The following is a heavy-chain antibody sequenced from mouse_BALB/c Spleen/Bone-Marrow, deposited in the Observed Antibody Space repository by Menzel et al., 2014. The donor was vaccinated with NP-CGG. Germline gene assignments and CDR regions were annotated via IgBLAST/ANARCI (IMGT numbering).Heavy chain of an antibody. CDR3: ARYYGSSYDY. D-gene: IGHD1-1*01. V-gene: IGHV5-9-1*01. CDR2: ISSGGSYT. Sequence: EVMLVESGGGLVKPGGSLKLSCAASGFTFSSYAMSWVRQTPEKRLEWVATISSGGSYTYYPDSVKGRFTISRDNAKNTLYLQMSSLRAEDTAMYYCARYYGSSYDYWGQGTTLTVSS. J-gene: IGHJ2*01. CDR1: GFTFSSYA.